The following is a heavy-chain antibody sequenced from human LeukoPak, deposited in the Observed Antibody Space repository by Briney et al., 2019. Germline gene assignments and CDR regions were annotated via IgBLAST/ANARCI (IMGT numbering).Heavy chain of an antibody. D-gene: IGHD1-26*01. CDR1: GFTFTSYT. Sequence: PGGSLRLSCAASGFTFTSYTMSWVRQAPGKALEWVSSLSSSTNYIYYADSVTGRFTISRDDAQNSLYLQMNSLSAEDTAIYYCARSRSLSPYYKNLNYWGQGSLVVVSS. CDR3: ARSRSLSPYYKNLNY. J-gene: IGHJ4*02. CDR2: LSSSTNYI. V-gene: IGHV3-21*01.